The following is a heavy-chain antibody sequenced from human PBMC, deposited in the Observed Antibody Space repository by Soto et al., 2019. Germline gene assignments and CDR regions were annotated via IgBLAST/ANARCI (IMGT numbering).Heavy chain of an antibody. J-gene: IGHJ2*01. CDR1: GGSVSSGSYY. V-gene: IGHV4-61*01. D-gene: IGHD4-17*01. CDR3: ARGGRDYGSYWYFDL. Sequence: SETLSLTCTVSGGSVSSGSYYWSWIRQPPGKGLEWIGYIYYSGSTNYNPSLKSRVTISVDTSKNQFSLKLSSVTAADTAVYYCARGGRDYGSYWYFDLWGRGTLVTVSS. CDR2: IYYSGST.